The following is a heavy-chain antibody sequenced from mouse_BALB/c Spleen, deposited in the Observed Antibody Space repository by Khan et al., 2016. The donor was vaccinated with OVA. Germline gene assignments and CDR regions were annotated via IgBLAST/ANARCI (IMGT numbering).Heavy chain of an antibody. V-gene: IGHV1-7*01. D-gene: IGHD3-3*01. CDR1: GYTFTTYW. CDR3: KRRGQYCIFAY. CDR2: INPSTSYT. Sequence: VQLQESGAELAKPGASVKMSCKASGYTFTTYWMHWIKQRPGQGLKWIGYINPSTSYTEYNQKFKDKATLTADKSSSTAYMQLSSLTSEDSAIYYIKRRGQYCIFAYVDQGTLVPV. J-gene: IGHJ3*01.